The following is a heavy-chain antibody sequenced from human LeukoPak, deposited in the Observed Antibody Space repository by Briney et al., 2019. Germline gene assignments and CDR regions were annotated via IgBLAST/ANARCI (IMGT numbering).Heavy chain of an antibody. D-gene: IGHD3-10*01. CDR3: AKHLMVRGVVTRNYYYYYGMDV. J-gene: IGHJ6*02. Sequence: GGSLRLSCAATGVTFSSYAMSLVRQAPGKGLEWASAISGSGGSTYYADSVKGRFTISRDNSKNTLYLQMNSLRAEDTAVYYCAKHLMVRGVVTRNYYYYYGMDVWGQGTTVTVSS. V-gene: IGHV3-23*01. CDR1: GVTFSSYA. CDR2: ISGSGGST.